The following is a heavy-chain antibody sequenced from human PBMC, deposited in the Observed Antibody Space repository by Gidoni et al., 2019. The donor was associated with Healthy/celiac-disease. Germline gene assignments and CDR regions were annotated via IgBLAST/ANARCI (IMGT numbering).Heavy chain of an antibody. J-gene: IGHJ5*02. CDR1: VFTFSSYS. Sequence: EVQLVESGGGLVQPGGSLRLSCAASVFTFSSYSMNWVRQAPGKGLEWVSYISSSSSTIYYADSVKGRFTISRDNAKNSLYLQMNSLRAEDTAVYYCARDYGSEVNWFDPWGQGTLVTVSS. CDR3: ARDYGSEVNWFDP. D-gene: IGHD3-10*01. CDR2: ISSSSSTI. V-gene: IGHV3-48*01.